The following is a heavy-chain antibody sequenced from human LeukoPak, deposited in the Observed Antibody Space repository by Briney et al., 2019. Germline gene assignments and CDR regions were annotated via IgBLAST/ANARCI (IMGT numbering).Heavy chain of an antibody. CDR2: INPNSGGT. J-gene: IGHJ4*02. D-gene: IGHD3-22*01. CDR1: GYTFTGYY. Sequence: ASVKVSRKASGYTFTGYYMHWVRQAPGQGLEWMGRINPNSGGTNYAQKFQGRVTMTRDTSISTAYMELSRLRSDDTAVYYCARDLYYDSSGYTYFDYWGQGTLVTVSS. V-gene: IGHV1-2*06. CDR3: ARDLYYDSSGYTYFDY.